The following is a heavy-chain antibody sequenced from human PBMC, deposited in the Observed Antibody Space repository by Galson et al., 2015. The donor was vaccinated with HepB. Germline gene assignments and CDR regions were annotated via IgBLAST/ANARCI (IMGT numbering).Heavy chain of an antibody. D-gene: IGHD1-26*01. CDR1: GYSFTSYW. CDR2: IYPGDSDT. Sequence: QSGAEVKKPGESLKIPCKGSGYSFTSYWIGWVRQMPGKGLEWMGIIYPGDSDTRYSPSFQGQVTISADKSISTAYLQWSSLKASDTAMYYCARLMGKTEVGATAPYYFDYWGQGTLVTVSS. J-gene: IGHJ4*02. V-gene: IGHV5-51*01. CDR3: ARLMGKTEVGATAPYYFDY.